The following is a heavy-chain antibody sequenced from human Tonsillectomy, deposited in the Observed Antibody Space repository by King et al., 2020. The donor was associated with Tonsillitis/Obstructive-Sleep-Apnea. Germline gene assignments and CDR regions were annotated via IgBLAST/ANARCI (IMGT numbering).Heavy chain of an antibody. CDR1: GFTFSSYS. D-gene: IGHD1-26*01. J-gene: IGHJ4*02. Sequence: QLVQSRGGLVKPGGSLRLSCAASGFTFSSYSMNWVRQAPGRGLEWVSSISTSSSYIYYADSVKGRFTISRDNAKNSLYLQMNSLRAEDTAVFYCARIKSGALDYWGQGTLVTVSS. V-gene: IGHV3-21*01. CDR2: ISTSSSYI. CDR3: ARIKSGALDY.